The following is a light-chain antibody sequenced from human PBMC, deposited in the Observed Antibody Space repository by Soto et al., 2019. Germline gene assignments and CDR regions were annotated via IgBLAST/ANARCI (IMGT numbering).Light chain of an antibody. Sequence: QSVLTQPASVSGSLGHSITISCTGTSSDVGGYNYVSWYQQHPGKAPKLMIYDVSNRPSGVSNRFSGSQSGNTASLTISGLQAEDEADYYCNSYTSSGTYVFGTGTKVTVL. CDR2: DVS. J-gene: IGLJ1*01. V-gene: IGLV2-14*03. CDR1: SSDVGGYNY. CDR3: NSYTSSGTYV.